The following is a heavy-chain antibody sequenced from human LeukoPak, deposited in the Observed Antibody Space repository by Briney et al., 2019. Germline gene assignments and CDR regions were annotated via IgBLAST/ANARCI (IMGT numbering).Heavy chain of an antibody. D-gene: IGHD4-17*01. J-gene: IGHJ4*02. V-gene: IGHV1-18*01. CDR2: ISAYNGNT. Sequence: ASVKVSCKASGYTFTSYGIIWVRQAPGQGLEWMGWISAYNGNTNYAQKLQGRVTMTTDTSTSTAYMEPRSLRSDDTAVYYCARGEALYGDSRTGIDYWGQGTLVTVSS. CDR3: ARGEALYGDSRTGIDY. CDR1: GYTFTSYG.